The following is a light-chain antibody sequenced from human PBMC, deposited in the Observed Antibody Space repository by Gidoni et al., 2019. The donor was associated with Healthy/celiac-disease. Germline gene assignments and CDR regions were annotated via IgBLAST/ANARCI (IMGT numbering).Light chain of an antibody. CDR3: QHYGSSPFT. V-gene: IGKV3-20*01. CDR2: GAS. Sequence: EIVLTQYPGTLSLSPGERATLSCRASQSVSSIYLAWYQQKPGQPPRLLIYGASSRATGIPDRFSGSGSGTYFTPTISRLEPEVFAVYYCQHYGSSPFTFGGGTKVEIK. CDR1: QSVSSIY. J-gene: IGKJ4*01.